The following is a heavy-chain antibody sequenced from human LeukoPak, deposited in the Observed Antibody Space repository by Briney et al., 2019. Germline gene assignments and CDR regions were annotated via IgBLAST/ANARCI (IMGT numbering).Heavy chain of an antibody. J-gene: IGHJ4*02. CDR2: IYYSGST. V-gene: IGHV4-59*12. CDR3: ARGYYGTEYYFDY. CDR1: GGSISSYY. Sequence: SETLPLTCTVSGGSISSYYWSWIRQPPGKGLEWIGYIYYSGSTNYNPSLKSRVTISVDTSKNQFSLKLSSVTAADTAVYYCARGYYGTEYYFDYWGQGTLVTVSS. D-gene: IGHD1-26*01.